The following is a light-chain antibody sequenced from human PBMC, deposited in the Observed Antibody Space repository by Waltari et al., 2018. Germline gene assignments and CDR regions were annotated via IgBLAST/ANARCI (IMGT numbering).Light chain of an antibody. J-gene: IGLJ3*02. V-gene: IGLV2-11*01. CDR1: STDVGGYNS. Sequence: QSALTQPPSVSGSPGQSVTISCTGTSTDVGGYNSVSWYLHHPGKAPKLRIYDVSERPSGVPDRFAGSKSGNTASLTISGRQADDEADYFCCSYAGSYTYWVFGGGTTLTVL. CDR3: CSYAGSYTYWV. CDR2: DVS.